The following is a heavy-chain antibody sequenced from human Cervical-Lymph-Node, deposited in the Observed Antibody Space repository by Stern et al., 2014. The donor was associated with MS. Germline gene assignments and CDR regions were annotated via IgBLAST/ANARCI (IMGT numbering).Heavy chain of an antibody. J-gene: IGHJ4*02. D-gene: IGHD1-26*01. Sequence: VQLVQSGAEVKNPGASVKVSCKASGYSFTTYGFSWVRQAPGQGLEWMGWISAYTGDTNYAQKLQGRVTMTTDSSTSTAYMELRSLRSDDTAVYYCARDWELAWGYWGQGTLVTVSS. CDR3: ARDWELAWGY. CDR2: ISAYTGDT. V-gene: IGHV1-18*01. CDR1: GYSFTTYG.